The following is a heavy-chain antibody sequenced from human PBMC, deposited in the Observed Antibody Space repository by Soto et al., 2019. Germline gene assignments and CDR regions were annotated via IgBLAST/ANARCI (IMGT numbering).Heavy chain of an antibody. V-gene: IGHV1-46*01. J-gene: IGHJ6*02. CDR2: INPSGGST. CDR1: GYTFTSYY. D-gene: IGHD4-4*01. CDR3: ASQPTTVTTQDYYYYGMDV. Sequence: VASVKVSCKASGYTFTSYYMHWVRQAPGQGLEWMGIINPSGGSTSYAQKFQGRVTMTRDTSTSTVYMELSSLRSEDTAVYYCASQPTTVTTQDYYYYGMDVWGQGTTVTVSS.